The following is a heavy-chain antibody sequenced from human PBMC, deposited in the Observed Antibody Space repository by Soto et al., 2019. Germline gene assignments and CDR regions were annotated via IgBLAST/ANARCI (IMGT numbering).Heavy chain of an antibody. CDR3: ARDGVDDYGDSSADWYFDL. D-gene: IGHD4-17*01. CDR2: IYYSGST. CDR1: GGSISSYY. J-gene: IGHJ2*01. V-gene: IGHV4-59*01. Sequence: QVQLQESGPGLVKPSETLSLTCTVSGGSISSYYWSWIRQPPGKGLEWIGYIYYSGSTNYNPSLKSRVNISVDTSKNQFSLKLSSVTAADTAVYYCARDGVDDYGDSSADWYFDLWGRGTLVTVSS.